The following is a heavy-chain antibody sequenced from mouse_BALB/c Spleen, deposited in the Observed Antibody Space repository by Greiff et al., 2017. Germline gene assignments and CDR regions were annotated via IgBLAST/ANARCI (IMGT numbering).Heavy chain of an antibody. CDR3: ARSRGNLYAMDY. CDR2: INPSTGYT. Sequence: QVQLKQSGAELAKPGASVKMSCKASGYTFTSYWMHWVKQRPGQGLEWIGYINPSTGYTEYNQKFKDKATLTADKSSSTAYMQLSSLTSEDSAVYYCARSRGNLYAMDYWGQGTSVTVSS. CDR1: GYTFTSYW. V-gene: IGHV1-7*01. J-gene: IGHJ4*01. D-gene: IGHD2-1*01.